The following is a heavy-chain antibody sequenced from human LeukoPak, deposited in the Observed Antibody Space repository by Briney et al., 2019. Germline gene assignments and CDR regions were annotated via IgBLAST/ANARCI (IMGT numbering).Heavy chain of an antibody. CDR1: GFTFSSYA. CDR2: ISYDGSNK. J-gene: IGHJ6*02. CDR3: ARDLPPVPAAISNYYYYYGMDV. D-gene: IGHD2-2*01. V-gene: IGHV3-30-3*01. Sequence: PGGSLRLSCAASGFTFSSYAMHWVRQAPGKGLEWVAVISYDGSNKYYADPVKGRFTISRDNSKNTLYLKMNSLRAEDTAVYYCARDLPPVPAAISNYYYYYGMDVWGQGTTVTVSS.